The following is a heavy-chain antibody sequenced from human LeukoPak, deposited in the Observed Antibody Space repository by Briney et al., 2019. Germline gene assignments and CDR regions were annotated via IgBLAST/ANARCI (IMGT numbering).Heavy chain of an antibody. CDR3: ASTRYCSSTSCYTGYYYYYYMDV. CDR1: GYSISGGYY. D-gene: IGHD2-2*02. Sequence: SETLSLTCAVSGYSISGGYYWGWIRQPPGKGLEWIGSIYHSGSTYYNPSLKSRVTISVDTSKNQFSLKLSSVTAADTAVYYCASTRYCSSTSCYTGYYYYYYMDVWGKGTTVTVSS. V-gene: IGHV4-38-2*01. J-gene: IGHJ6*03. CDR2: IYHSGST.